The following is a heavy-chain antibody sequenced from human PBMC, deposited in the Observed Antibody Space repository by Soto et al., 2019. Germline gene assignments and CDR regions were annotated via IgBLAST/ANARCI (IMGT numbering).Heavy chain of an antibody. J-gene: IGHJ4*02. Sequence: GGSLRLSCAASGFTASSYYMSWVRQAPGKGLDWVSIIYRGGGTYYADSVKGRFTISRDNSKNTLYLQMNSLRAEDTAVYYCARGQNYFDSSGYYSYWGQGTLVTVSS. D-gene: IGHD3-22*01. CDR3: ARGQNYFDSSGYYSY. CDR1: GFTASSYY. V-gene: IGHV3-66*01. CDR2: IYRGGGT.